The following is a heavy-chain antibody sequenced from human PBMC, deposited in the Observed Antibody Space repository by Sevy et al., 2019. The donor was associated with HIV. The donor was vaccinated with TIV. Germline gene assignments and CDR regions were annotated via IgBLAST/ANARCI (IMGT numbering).Heavy chain of an antibody. D-gene: IGHD3-3*01. Sequence: SETLSLTCTVSGGSISSGGYYWSWIRQHPGKGLEGIGYIYYSGNTYYNPSLKSRVTISVDTSKNQFSLKLSSVTAADAAVYYGERDGGRWSGYYKFDYWGQGTLVTVSS. CDR3: ERDGGRWSGYYKFDY. J-gene: IGHJ4*02. CDR1: GGSISSGGYY. V-gene: IGHV4-31*03. CDR2: IYYSGNT.